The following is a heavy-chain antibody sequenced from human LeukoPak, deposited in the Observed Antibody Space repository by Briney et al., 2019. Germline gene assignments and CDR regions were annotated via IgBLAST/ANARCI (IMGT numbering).Heavy chain of an antibody. Sequence: PGESLRLSFAAPGFPLRNYRMSWVRQAPGKGLEWVATIKQYGSEKYYVDSVKGQFTISRDNAKHSLYLQMDSVRVENTAVYYCARDYFLYWSNWSFDLWGRGTLVTVSS. V-gene: IGHV3-7*01. J-gene: IGHJ2*01. D-gene: IGHD2-8*02. CDR1: GFPLRNYR. CDR2: IKQYGSEK. CDR3: ARDYFLYWSNWSFDL.